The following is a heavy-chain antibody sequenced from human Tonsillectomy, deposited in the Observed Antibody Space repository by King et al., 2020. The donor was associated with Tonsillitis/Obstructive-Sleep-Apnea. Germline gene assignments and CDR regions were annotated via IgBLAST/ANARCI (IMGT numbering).Heavy chain of an antibody. J-gene: IGHJ4*02. CDR2: ISGSGGST. Sequence: EQLVQSGGGLVQPGGSPRLSCAASGFTFSSYAMSWVRQAPGKGLEWVSVISGSGGSTYYADSVKGRFTISRDNSENTLYLQMNSLRAEDTAVYYCAKGRDCSSTSCYAAVGGWGQGTLVTVSS. CDR3: AKGRDCSSTSCYAAVGG. D-gene: IGHD2-2*01. CDR1: GFTFSSYA. V-gene: IGHV3-23*04.